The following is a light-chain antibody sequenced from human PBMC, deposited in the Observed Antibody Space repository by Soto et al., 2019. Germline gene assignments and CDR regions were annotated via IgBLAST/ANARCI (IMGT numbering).Light chain of an antibody. Sequence: QPVLTQPPSASGTPGQTVTISCSGSGSNIGENAVNWYQHLPGTAPQLLIYSNALRPSGGPHRFSGSKSGTAGSLAISGLQSEDEAHYYCAAWDDSLKAMLFGGGTKLTVL. CDR2: SNA. CDR1: GSNIGENA. CDR3: AAWDDSLKAML. J-gene: IGLJ3*02. V-gene: IGLV1-44*01.